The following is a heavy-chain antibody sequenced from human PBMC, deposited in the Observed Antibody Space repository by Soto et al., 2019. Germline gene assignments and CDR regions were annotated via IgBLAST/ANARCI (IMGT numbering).Heavy chain of an antibody. CDR2: INPNSGGT. D-gene: IGHD6-13*01. CDR1: GYTFTGYY. V-gene: IGHV1-2*02. J-gene: IGHJ4*02. CDR3: ARVEYSSNWYPFDY. Sequence: QVQLVQSGAEVKKPGASVKVSCKASGYTFTGYYMHWVRQAPGQGLEWMGWINPNSGGTNYAQKFQGRVTMTRDTPISTAYMELSRLRSEDTAVYYCARVEYSSNWYPFDYWGQGTLVTVSS.